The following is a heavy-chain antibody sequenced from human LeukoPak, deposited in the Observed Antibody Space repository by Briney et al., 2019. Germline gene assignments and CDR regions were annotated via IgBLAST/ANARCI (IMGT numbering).Heavy chain of an antibody. V-gene: IGHV3-48*03. D-gene: IGHD2-2*01. CDR3: VRVRYCSSTNCHGGWFDP. J-gene: IGHJ5*02. CDR1: GFAFSNYE. CDR2: ISRSGGTI. Sequence: EGSLRLSCAASGFAFSNYEMNWVRQAPGKGLDGVSYISRSGGTITYADSVKGRFTISRDNAKNSLYLQMNSLGAEDTAVYYCVRVRYCSSTNCHGGWFDPWGQGTLVTVSS.